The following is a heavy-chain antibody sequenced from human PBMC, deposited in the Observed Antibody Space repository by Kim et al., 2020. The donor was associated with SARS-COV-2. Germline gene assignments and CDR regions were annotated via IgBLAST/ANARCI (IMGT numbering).Heavy chain of an antibody. Sequence: SETLSLTCAVSGGSISRSNWWSWVRQPPGKGLEWIGEIYHSGSTNYNPSLESRVTISVDKSKNRFSVKLSSVTAADTAVYYCVRVGYSDGLDVFDIWGQGTTVTVPA. CDR2: IYHSGST. D-gene: IGHD5-18*01. V-gene: IGHV4-4*02. CDR3: VRVGYSDGLDVFDI. J-gene: IGHJ3*02. CDR1: GGSISRSNW.